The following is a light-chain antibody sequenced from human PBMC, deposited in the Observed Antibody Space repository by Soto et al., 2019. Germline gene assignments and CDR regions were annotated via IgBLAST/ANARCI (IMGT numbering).Light chain of an antibody. V-gene: IGLV7-43*01. CDR2: SIS. Sequence: QAVVTQEPSLTVSPGETATLTCASSTGAVTSGYYPNWFQQKPGQAPRPLIYSISNKHSWTPARFSGSLLGDKAALTLSGVQPEDEAEYYCLLYYGGAQVFGGGTQLTVL. CDR3: LLYYGGAQV. J-gene: IGLJ3*02. CDR1: TGAVTSGYY.